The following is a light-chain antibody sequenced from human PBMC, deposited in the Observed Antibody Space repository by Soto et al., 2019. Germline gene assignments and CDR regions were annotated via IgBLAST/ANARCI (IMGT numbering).Light chain of an antibody. CDR2: GAS. Sequence: EILMTQSPATLSVSPGERATLSCRASQNIGSNLAWYQQKSGQAPRLLISGASTRATGISARFSGSGSGTEFTLTISSLQSEDFAVYYCKQFNIWPRTFGKGTKV. J-gene: IGKJ1*01. CDR1: QNIGSN. CDR3: KQFNIWPRT. V-gene: IGKV3-15*01.